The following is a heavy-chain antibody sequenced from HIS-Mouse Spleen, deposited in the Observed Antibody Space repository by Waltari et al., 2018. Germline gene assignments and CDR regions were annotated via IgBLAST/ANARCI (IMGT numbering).Heavy chain of an antibody. CDR1: GYTFTSYG. CDR3: ARVSGRYSGYDYWFDP. J-gene: IGHJ5*02. Sequence: QVPLVPSAAELKKTVASVRTSCKASGYTFTSYGIRRVGQAPGQGIEWIGWISAYNGNTNYDQKLQGRATLTTDPSTSTAYMELRSLRSDDPAVYYCARVSGRYSGYDYWFDPWGQGTLVTVSS. V-gene: IGHV1-18*01. CDR2: ISAYNGNT. D-gene: IGHD5-12*01.